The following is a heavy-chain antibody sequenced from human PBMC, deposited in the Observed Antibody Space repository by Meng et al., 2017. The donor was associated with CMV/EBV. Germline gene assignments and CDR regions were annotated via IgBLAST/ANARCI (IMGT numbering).Heavy chain of an antibody. V-gene: IGHV1-18*01. CDR1: GYTFTSYG. CDR2: ISAYNGNT. D-gene: IGHD2-2*01. J-gene: IGHJ6*02. CDR3: ARDLGVVPAAPMDV. Sequence: ASVKVSCKASGYTFTSYGISWVRQAPGQGLEWMGWISAYNGNTNYAQKLQGRVTMTTDTSTSTAYMELRSLRSDDTAVYYCARDLGVVPAAPMDVWGQGTTVTVSS.